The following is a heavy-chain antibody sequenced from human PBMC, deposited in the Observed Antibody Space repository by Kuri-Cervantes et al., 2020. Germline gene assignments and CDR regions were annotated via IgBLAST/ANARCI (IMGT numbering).Heavy chain of an antibody. J-gene: IGHJ6*02. CDR3: AKGVVVTRYGVDV. D-gene: IGHD3-22*01. Sequence: GGSLRLSCAASGFTFSSYWMSWVRQAPGKGLEWVANIKQDGSEKYYVDSVKGRFTISRDNAKNSLYLQMNSLRAEDTAVYYCAKGVVVTRYGVDVWGQGTTVTVSS. CDR2: IKQDGSEK. CDR1: GFTFSSYW. V-gene: IGHV3-7*01.